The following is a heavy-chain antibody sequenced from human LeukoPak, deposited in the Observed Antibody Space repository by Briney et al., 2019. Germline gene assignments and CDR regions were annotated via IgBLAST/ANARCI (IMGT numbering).Heavy chain of an antibody. Sequence: PGGSLLLSCAASGFTFSSYSMNWVRQAPGKGVEGVSSISSSSSSYIYYADSVKGRFTISRDNAKNSLYLQMNSLRAEDTAVYYCARRIGGSYSWAFDIWGQGTMVTVSS. J-gene: IGHJ3*02. CDR1: GFTFSSYS. V-gene: IGHV3-21*01. D-gene: IGHD1-26*01. CDR2: ISSSSSSYI. CDR3: ARRIGGSYSWAFDI.